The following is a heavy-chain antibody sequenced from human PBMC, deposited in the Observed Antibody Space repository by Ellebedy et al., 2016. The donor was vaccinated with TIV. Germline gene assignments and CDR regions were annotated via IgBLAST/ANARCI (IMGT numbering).Heavy chain of an antibody. J-gene: IGHJ4*02. D-gene: IGHD6-19*01. Sequence: GESLKISCAASGFTFSDYYMSWIRQAPGKGLEWVSAISGSGGSTYYADSVKGRFTISRDNSKNTLYLQMNSLRAEDTAVYYCAKKEVGQWLDQGGPFDYWGQGTLVTVSS. CDR2: ISGSGGST. CDR1: GFTFSDYY. CDR3: AKKEVGQWLDQGGPFDY. V-gene: IGHV3-23*01.